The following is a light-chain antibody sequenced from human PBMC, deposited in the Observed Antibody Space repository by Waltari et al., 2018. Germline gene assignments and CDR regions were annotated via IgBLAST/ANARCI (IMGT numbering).Light chain of an antibody. CDR3: QYGGNRKWV. CDR2: VNSHGSD. Sequence: QLVLTQSPSASASLGASVRLTCTLSSGHSSNVIAWHQQQPEMGPRYLIRVNSHGSDSKGDEATALFSGSSSGADRYLTLAPFQVEEESNYYCQYGGNRKWVFCGWTKLTVL. V-gene: IGLV4-69*01. CDR1: SGHSSNV. J-gene: IGLJ3*02.